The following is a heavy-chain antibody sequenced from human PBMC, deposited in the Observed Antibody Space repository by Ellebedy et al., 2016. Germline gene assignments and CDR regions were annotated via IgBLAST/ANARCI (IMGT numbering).Heavy chain of an antibody. J-gene: IGHJ4*02. D-gene: IGHD3-22*01. CDR3: VSQIALGY. V-gene: IGHV3-74*01. CDR2: ISSDGSHR. CDR1: GFSLSSYW. Sequence: GESLKISXAASGFSLSSYWMHWARQAPGKGLVWVSHISSDGSHRNYADSVKGRFTISRDNAKNTLYLQMNSLRAEDTAVYYCVSQIALGYWGQGTLVTVSS.